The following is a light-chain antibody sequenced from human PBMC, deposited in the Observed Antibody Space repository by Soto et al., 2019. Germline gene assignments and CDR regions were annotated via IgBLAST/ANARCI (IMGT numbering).Light chain of an antibody. V-gene: IGKV3-20*01. CDR2: DAS. CDR3: QRYGNSPLFA. J-gene: IGKJ4*01. Sequence: EIVLTQSPGTLSLSPGERAILSCRASQSIDNNHLAWYQQKPGQAPRLLIYDASNRAAGIPHRVSGSGSGTDFTLTINRLEPEDSAVYYCQRYGNSPLFAFGGGSKVDIK. CDR1: QSIDNNH.